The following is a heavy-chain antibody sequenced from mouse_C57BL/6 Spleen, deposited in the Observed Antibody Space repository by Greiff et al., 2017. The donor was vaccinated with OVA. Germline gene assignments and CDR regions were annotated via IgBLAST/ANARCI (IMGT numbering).Heavy chain of an antibody. J-gene: IGHJ4*01. Sequence: QVQLQQSGAELVKPGASVKISCTASGYAFSSYWMNWVKQRPGKGLEWIGQIYPGGGYTNYNGKFKGKATLTADKSSSTAYMQLSSLTSEDSAVYFCASGGRGAMDYWGKGTSVTVSS. D-gene: IGHD1-1*02. CDR3: ASGGRGAMDY. CDR1: GYAFSSYW. V-gene: IGHV1-80*01. CDR2: IYPGGGYT.